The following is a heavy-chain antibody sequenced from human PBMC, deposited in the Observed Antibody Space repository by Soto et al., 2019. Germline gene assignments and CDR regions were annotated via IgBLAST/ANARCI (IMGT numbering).Heavy chain of an antibody. CDR1: GDSVSSNTVA. V-gene: IGHV6-1*01. Sequence: SQTLSLTCAVSGDSVSSNTVAWNWIRQSPSRGLEWLGRSYYRSKWYNDYAVSVKSRITINPDTSKNQFSLQLNSVTPEDTAVYYCAREKWDAAGGITWFDPWGQGTLVTVFS. CDR3: AREKWDAAGGITWFDP. J-gene: IGHJ5*02. CDR2: SYYRSKWYN. D-gene: IGHD6-13*01.